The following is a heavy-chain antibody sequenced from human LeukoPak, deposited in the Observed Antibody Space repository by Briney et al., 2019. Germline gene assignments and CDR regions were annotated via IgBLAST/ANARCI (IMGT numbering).Heavy chain of an antibody. CDR2: ISGSGGST. CDR3: AKALNYGDYPGFDY. Sequence: GGSLRLSCAASGFTFSSYAMGWVRQAPGKGLEWVSAISGSGGSTYYADSVKGRFTISRDNSKNTLYLQMNSLRAEDTAVYYCAKALNYGDYPGFDYWGQGTLVTVSS. D-gene: IGHD4-17*01. V-gene: IGHV3-23*01. CDR1: GFTFSSYA. J-gene: IGHJ4*02.